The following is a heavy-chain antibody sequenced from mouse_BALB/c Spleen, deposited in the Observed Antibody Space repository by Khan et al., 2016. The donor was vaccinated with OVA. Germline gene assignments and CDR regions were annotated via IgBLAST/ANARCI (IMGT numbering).Heavy chain of an antibody. J-gene: IGHJ3*01. D-gene: IGHD2-1*01. Sequence: VRLQQSGAELVKPGASIKLSCTASGFNIKDTYMHWVKQRPEQGPEWIGRIDPTNDNIKYDPKFQDKATITADTSSNTAYLQLSSLTSEDTAVYSCATLSGNPFAYWGQGTLVSVSA. V-gene: IGHV14-3*02. CDR1: GFNIKDTY. CDR2: IDPTNDNI. CDR3: ATLSGNPFAY.